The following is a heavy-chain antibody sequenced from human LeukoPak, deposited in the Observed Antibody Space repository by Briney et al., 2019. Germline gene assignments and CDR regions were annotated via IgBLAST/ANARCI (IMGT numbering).Heavy chain of an antibody. CDR3: ARGFGQWLFDY. V-gene: IGHV3-30*03. J-gene: IGHJ4*02. D-gene: IGHD6-19*01. CDR2: ISYDGSNK. CDR1: GFTFSSYG. Sequence: PGGSLRLSCAASGFTFSSYGMHWVRQAPGKGLEWVAVISYDGSNKYYADSVKGRFTISRDNSKNTLYLQMNSLRAEDTAVYYCARGFGQWLFDYGGQGTLVTVSS.